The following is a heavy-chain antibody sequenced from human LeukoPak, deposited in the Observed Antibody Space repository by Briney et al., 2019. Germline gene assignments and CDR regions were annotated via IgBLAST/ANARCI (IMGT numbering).Heavy chain of an antibody. D-gene: IGHD3-16*01. CDR2: ISSSGSTI. CDR3: ARERPLGLGAFDI. Sequence: GGSLRLSCAASGFTFSDYYMSWLRQAPGKGREWVSYISSSGSTIYYADSVKGRFTISRDNAKNSLYLQMNSLRAEDTAVYYCARERPLGLGAFDIWGQGTMVTVSS. J-gene: IGHJ3*02. CDR1: GFTFSDYY. V-gene: IGHV3-11*01.